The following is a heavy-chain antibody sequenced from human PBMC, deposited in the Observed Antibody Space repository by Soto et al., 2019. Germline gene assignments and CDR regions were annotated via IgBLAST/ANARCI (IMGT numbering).Heavy chain of an antibody. Sequence: GGSLRLSCAASGFTFSSYSMNWVRQAPGKGLEWVASISSSSSYIYYADSVKGRFTTSRDKAKNSLFLQMSSLRAEDTALYYCARNQGPAAGNYGMDVWGRGTTVTVSS. J-gene: IGHJ6*02. CDR3: ARNQGPAAGNYGMDV. CDR2: ISSSSSYI. CDR1: GFTFSSYS. V-gene: IGHV3-21*01. D-gene: IGHD6-13*01.